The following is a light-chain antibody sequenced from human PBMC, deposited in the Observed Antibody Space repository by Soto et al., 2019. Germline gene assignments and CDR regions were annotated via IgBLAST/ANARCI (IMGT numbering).Light chain of an antibody. J-gene: IGKJ1*01. CDR3: QQSYTMPWT. Sequence: DIQMTQSPSSLSASVGDRVTITCRASQTISSYLIWYQHKPGKAPKVLIYVASSLQSGVPSRFSGSGSGTDFTLTITSLQPEDFATYYCQQSYTMPWTFGQGTKVEVK. CDR2: VAS. V-gene: IGKV1-39*01. CDR1: QTISSY.